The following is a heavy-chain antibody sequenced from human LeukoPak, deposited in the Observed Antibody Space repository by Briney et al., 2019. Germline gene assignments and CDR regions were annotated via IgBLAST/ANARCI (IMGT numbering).Heavy chain of an antibody. V-gene: IGHV3-30-3*01. CDR1: GFTFSYGW. CDR3: ARDLGSGGDSAEGYFDY. J-gene: IGHJ4*02. CDR2: ISYDGSNK. Sequence: GGSLRLSCTASGFTFSYGWMNWVRQAPGKGLEWVAVISYDGSNKYYADSVKGRFTISRDNSKNTLYLQMNSLRAEDTAVYYCARDLGSGGDSAEGYFDYWGQGTLVTVSS. D-gene: IGHD2-21*02.